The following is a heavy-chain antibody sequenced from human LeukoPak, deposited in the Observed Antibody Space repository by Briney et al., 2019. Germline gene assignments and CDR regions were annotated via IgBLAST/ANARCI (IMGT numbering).Heavy chain of an antibody. J-gene: IGHJ5*02. CDR3: ARDPNGVAAAKVNWFDP. CDR2: ISYDGSNK. V-gene: IGHV3-30*04. Sequence: PGGSLRLSCAASGFTFSSYAMHWVRQAPGKGLDWVAVISYDGSNKYYADSVMGRFTISRDNSKNTPYLQMNSLRAEDTAVYYCARDPNGVAAAKVNWFDPWGQGTLVTVSS. CDR1: GFTFSSYA. D-gene: IGHD6-13*01.